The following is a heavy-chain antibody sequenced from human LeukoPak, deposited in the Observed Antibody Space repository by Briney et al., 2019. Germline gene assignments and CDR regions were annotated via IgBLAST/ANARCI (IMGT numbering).Heavy chain of an antibody. V-gene: IGHV4-39*01. CDR2: IYYSGST. CDR3: ARRGSGWYYFDY. Sequence: SETLSLTCTVSGGSISSSSYYWGWIRQPPGKGLEWIGSIYYSGSTYYNPSLKSRVTISVDTSKNQFSLKLSSVTAADTAVYYCARRGSGWYYFDYWGQGTLVTVSS. CDR1: GGSISSSSYY. D-gene: IGHD6-19*01. J-gene: IGHJ4*02.